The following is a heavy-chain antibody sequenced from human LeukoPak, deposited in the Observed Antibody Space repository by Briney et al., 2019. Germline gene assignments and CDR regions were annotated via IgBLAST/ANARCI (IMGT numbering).Heavy chain of an antibody. CDR1: GGSISSSSYY. V-gene: IGHV4-61*02. D-gene: IGHD3-22*01. CDR3: ARSDYYDSSGYDYDY. J-gene: IGHJ4*02. Sequence: SETLSLTCTVSGGSISSSSYYWSWIRQPAGKGLEWIGRIYTSGSTNYNPSLKSRVTMSVDTSKNQFSLKLSSVTAADTAVYYCARSDYYDSSGYDYDYWGQGTLVTVSS. CDR2: IYTSGST.